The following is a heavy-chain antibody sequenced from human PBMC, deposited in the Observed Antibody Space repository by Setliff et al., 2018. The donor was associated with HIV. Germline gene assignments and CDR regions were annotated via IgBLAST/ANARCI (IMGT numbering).Heavy chain of an antibody. CDR1: GYTFTTYD. D-gene: IGHD5-12*01. CDR3: ARLRGPGSPFDS. CDR2: MNPNSGDT. V-gene: IGHV1-8*02. Sequence: ASVKVSCKASGYTFTTYDINWVRQATGQGLEWMGWMNPNSGDTGYAQMFQDRITMTRDTSIGTAYLELSNLRSDDTAVYYCARLRGPGSPFDSWGQGTLVTVSS. J-gene: IGHJ5*01.